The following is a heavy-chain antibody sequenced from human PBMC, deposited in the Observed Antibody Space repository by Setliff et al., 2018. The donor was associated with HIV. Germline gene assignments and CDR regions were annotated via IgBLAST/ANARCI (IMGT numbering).Heavy chain of an antibody. D-gene: IGHD2-2*01. CDR1: GGSISNNSYY. Sequence: PSETLSLTCTVSGGSISNNSYYWGWVRQPPGKGLELIGNLFYTGNTYYNPSLKSRVTISVDTSKNQFSLKLSSVTAADTAIYYCARVIPAGMPANWFDPWGHGTLVTVSS. CDR3: ARVIPAGMPANWFDP. J-gene: IGHJ5*02. CDR2: LFYTGNT. V-gene: IGHV4-39*01.